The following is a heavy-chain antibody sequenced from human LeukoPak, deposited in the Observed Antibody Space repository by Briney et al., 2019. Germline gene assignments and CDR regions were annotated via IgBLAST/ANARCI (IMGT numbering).Heavy chain of an antibody. D-gene: IGHD4-17*01. CDR1: GGSINNYY. CDR2: IYTSGST. V-gene: IGHV4-4*07. Sequence: KPSETLSLTCTVTGGSINNYYWSWIRQPAGKGLDWIGRIYTSGSTRYNPSLKRRVTMSIDTSKNQFSLKLSSVTAADTAVYYCAREALYGTTPFDSWGQGTLVTVPS. J-gene: IGHJ4*02. CDR3: AREALYGTTPFDS.